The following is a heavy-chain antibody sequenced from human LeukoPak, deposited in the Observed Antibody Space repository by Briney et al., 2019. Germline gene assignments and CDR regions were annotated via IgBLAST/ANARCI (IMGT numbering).Heavy chain of an antibody. D-gene: IGHD1-26*01. V-gene: IGHV1-2*02. CDR2: INPNSGGT. J-gene: IGHJ4*02. CDR1: GYTFTGYF. CDR3: ARDDYGGSYRPFDY. Sequence: ASVKVSCKASGYTFTGYFLHWVRQAPGQGLEWMGWINPNSGGTTYAQNFQGRVTMTRDTSISTAYMELSRLRSDDTAVYYCARDDYGGSYRPFDYWGQGTLVTVSS.